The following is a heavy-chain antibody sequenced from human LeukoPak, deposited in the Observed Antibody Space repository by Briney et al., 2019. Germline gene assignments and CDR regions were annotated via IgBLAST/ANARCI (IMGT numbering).Heavy chain of an antibody. J-gene: IGHJ4*02. V-gene: IGHV3-23*01. CDR2: ISGSGDST. D-gene: IGHD3-22*01. CDR3: AKGTFYYDSSGYSQDSGFDY. Sequence: GGSLRLSCAASGFTFSSYAMSWVRQAPGKGLEWVSTISGSGDSTYYADSVKGRFTISRDNSKNTLYLQMNSLRAEDTAVYYCAKGTFYYDSSGYSQDSGFDYWGQGTLVTVSS. CDR1: GFTFSSYA.